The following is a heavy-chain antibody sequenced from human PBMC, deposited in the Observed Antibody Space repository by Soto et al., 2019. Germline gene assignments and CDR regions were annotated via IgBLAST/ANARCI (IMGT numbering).Heavy chain of an antibody. CDR2: SNAGNGNT. CDR1: GYKFSSYA. Sequence: QVQLVQSGAEVKKPGASVKVSCKASGYKFSSYAIHWVRQAPGQRLEWMGWSNAGNGNTKYSVEFQGRVTITRDTSASTAYLELSSLKSEDTGVYYCARDGLAGAFDYWGQGTLVTVSS. CDR3: ARDGLAGAFDY. D-gene: IGHD6-19*01. J-gene: IGHJ4*02. V-gene: IGHV1-3*02.